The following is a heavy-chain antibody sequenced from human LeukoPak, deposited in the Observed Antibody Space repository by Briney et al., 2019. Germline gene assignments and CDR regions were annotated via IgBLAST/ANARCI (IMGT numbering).Heavy chain of an antibody. CDR2: ITGRGGNT. CDR1: GFTFSSFP. V-gene: IGHV3-23*01. Sequence: GGSLRLSCAASGFTFSSFPMSWVRQAPGKGLQWVSGITGRGGNTYYADSVEGRFTISRDNSKNTLSLQMDSLRAEDTAVYYCARDRAAFDSWGQGTLVTVSS. CDR3: ARDRAAFDS. J-gene: IGHJ4*02. D-gene: IGHD6-25*01.